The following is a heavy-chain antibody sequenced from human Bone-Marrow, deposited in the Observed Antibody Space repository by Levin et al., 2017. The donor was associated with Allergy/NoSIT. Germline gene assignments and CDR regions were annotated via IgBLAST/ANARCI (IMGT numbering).Heavy chain of an antibody. CDR1: GYNFGDYG. CDR2: ISPHNNNT. V-gene: IGHV1-18*01. D-gene: IGHD2-2*01. CDR3: ARSTGYCRSTSCYVPDY. Sequence: ASVKVSCKTSGYNFGDYGVSWVRQAPGQGLQWVGWISPHNNNTEYAQRLQGRVTMTTDTLTRTVYMEVTSLRSDDTAMYYCARSTGYCRSTSCYVPDYWGQGTLVTVS. J-gene: IGHJ4*02.